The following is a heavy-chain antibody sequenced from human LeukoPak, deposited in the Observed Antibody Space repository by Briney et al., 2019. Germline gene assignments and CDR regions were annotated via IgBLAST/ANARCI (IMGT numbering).Heavy chain of an antibody. V-gene: IGHV1-2*02. D-gene: IGHD2-2*01. CDR1: GYTFTGYY. Sequence: GASLKVSCKASGYTFTGYYMHWVRQAPGQGLEWMGWINPNSGGTNYAQKFQGRVTMTRDTSISTAYMELSRLRSDDTAVYYCARDLTVVVPAAIGYWGQGTLVTVSS. CDR3: ARDLTVVVPAAIGY. J-gene: IGHJ4*02. CDR2: INPNSGGT.